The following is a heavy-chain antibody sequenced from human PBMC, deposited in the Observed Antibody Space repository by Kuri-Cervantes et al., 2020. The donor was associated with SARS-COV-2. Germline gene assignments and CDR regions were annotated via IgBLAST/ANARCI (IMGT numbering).Heavy chain of an antibody. J-gene: IGHJ5*02. CDR1: GGSFSGYY. Sequence: SETLSLSCAVYGGSFSGYYWSWIRQPPGKGLEWIGEINHSGSTNYNPSLKSRVTISVDTSKNQFSLKLSSVTAADTAVYYCARGLIRYCSSTSCSMRGRYRWFDPWGQGTLVTVSS. CDR3: ARGLIRYCSSTSCSMRGRYRWFDP. D-gene: IGHD2-2*01. CDR2: INHSGST. V-gene: IGHV4-34*01.